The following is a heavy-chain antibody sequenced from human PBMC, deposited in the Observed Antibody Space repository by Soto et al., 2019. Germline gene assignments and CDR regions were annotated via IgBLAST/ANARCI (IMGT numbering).Heavy chain of an antibody. CDR2: ISGSGGST. D-gene: IGHD2-2*01. CDR3: AAHCSSTSCQEGGY. CDR1: GFTFSSYA. J-gene: IGHJ4*02. V-gene: IGHV3-23*01. Sequence: EVQLLESGGGLVQPGGSLRLSCAASGFTFSSYAMSWVRQAPGKGLEWVSAISGSGGSTYYADSVKGRFTISRDNSKNTLYLQMNSLRAEDMAVYYCAAHCSSTSCQEGGYWGQGTLVTVSS.